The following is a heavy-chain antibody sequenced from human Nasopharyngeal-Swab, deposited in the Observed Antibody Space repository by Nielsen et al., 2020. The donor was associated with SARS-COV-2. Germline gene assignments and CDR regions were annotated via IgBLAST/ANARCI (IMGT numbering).Heavy chain of an antibody. D-gene: IGHD2-15*01. CDR1: GFTFSSYG. Sequence: GESLKISCAASGFTFSSYGMHWVRQAPGKGLEWVAVISYDGSNKYYADSVKGRFTISRDNSKNTLYLQMNSLRAEDTAVYYCARGTPGYCSGGSCYSPIDYWGQGTLVTVSS. CDR3: ARGTPGYCSGGSCYSPIDY. V-gene: IGHV3-30*03. J-gene: IGHJ4*02. CDR2: ISYDGSNK.